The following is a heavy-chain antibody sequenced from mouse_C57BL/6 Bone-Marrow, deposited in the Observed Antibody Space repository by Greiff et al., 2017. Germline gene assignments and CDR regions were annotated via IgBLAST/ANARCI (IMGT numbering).Heavy chain of an antibody. CDR3: ARDNDGYYGD. V-gene: IGHV5-16*01. J-gene: IGHJ2*01. Sequence: EVKLVESEGGLVQPGSSMKLSCTASGFTFSDYYMAWVRQVPEKGLEWVANINYDGSSTYYLDSLKSRFIISRDNAKNILYLQMSSLKSEDTATYYCARDNDGYYGDWGQGTTLTVSS. D-gene: IGHD2-3*01. CDR2: INYDGSST. CDR1: GFTFSDYY.